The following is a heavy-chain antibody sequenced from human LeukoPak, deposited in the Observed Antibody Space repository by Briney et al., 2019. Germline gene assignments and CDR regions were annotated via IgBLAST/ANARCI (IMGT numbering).Heavy chain of an antibody. CDR1: GGSISSYY. J-gene: IGHJ5*02. V-gene: IGHV4-4*07. D-gene: IGHD3-10*01. CDR3: ARDRTYYYGSGSYIGPYNWFDP. CDR2: IYTSGST. Sequence: IPSETLSLTCTVSGGSISSYYWSWIRQPAGKGLEWIGRIYTSGSTNYNPSLKRRVTMSVDTSKNQFSLTLSSVTAADTAVYYCARDRTYYYGSGSYIGPYNWFDPWGQGTLVTVSS.